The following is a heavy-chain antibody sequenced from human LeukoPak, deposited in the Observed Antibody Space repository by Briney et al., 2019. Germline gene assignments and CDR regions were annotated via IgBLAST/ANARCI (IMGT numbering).Heavy chain of an antibody. CDR2: ISAYNGNT. V-gene: IGHV1-18*01. CDR1: GYTF. J-gene: IGHJ5*02. CDR3: ARDWYGYCSSTSCYLNWFDP. Sequence: GASVKVSCKASGYTFISWVRQAPGQGLEWMGWISAYNGNTNYAQKLQGRVTMTTDTSTSTAYMELRSLRSDDTAVYYCARDWYGYCSSTSCYLNWFDPWGQGTLVTVSS. D-gene: IGHD2-2*01.